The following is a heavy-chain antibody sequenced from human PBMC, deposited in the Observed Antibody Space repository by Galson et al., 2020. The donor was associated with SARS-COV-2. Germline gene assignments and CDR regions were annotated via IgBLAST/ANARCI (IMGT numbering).Heavy chain of an antibody. D-gene: IGHD3-16*02. CDR3: AHIMITFGGVIADDAFEI. J-gene: IGHJ3*02. CDR2: IYWDEDK. Sequence: KMSGPTLVTPTQTLTLTCTFSSFSLPTSGVGVGWIRQPPGKALEWLAIIYWDEDKRYSPSLNRRLTITKDTSKNQVALTMTNMGPVDTATYYCAHIMITFGGVIADDAFEIWGQGTMVTVSS. CDR1: SFSLPTSGVG. V-gene: IGHV2-5*02.